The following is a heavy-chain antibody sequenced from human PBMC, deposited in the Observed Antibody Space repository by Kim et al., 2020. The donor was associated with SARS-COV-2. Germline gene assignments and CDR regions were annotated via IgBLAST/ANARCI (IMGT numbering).Heavy chain of an antibody. V-gene: IGHV3-23*01. D-gene: IGHD3-10*01. CDR3: AKDEGYYYGSGSYYY. CDR1: GITFSSYA. J-gene: IGHJ4*02. Sequence: GGSLRLSCAASGITFSSYAMSWVRQAPGKGLEWVSAISGSGGRTYYADSVKGRFTISRDNSKNTLYLQMNSLRAEDTAVYYCAKDEGYYYGSGSYYYWGQGTLVTVSS. CDR2: ISGSGGRT.